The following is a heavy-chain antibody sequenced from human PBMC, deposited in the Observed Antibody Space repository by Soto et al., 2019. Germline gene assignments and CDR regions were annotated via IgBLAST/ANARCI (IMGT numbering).Heavy chain of an antibody. D-gene: IGHD5-18*01. CDR2: INHSGST. V-gene: IGHV4-34*01. CDR3: ARLPGNTYGLFDY. CDR1: GGSFSGYY. Sequence: PSETLSLTCAVYGGSFSGYYWSWIRQPPGKGLEWIGEINHSGSTNYSPSLKSRVTISLDTSKNQFSLKLTSVTSADTAVYYCARLPGNTYGLFDYWGQGALVTVSS. J-gene: IGHJ4*02.